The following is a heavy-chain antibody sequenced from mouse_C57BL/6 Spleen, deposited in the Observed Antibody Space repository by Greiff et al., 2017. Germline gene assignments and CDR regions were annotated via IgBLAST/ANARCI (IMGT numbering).Heavy chain of an antibody. J-gene: IGHJ3*01. CDR1: GYTFTDYY. D-gene: IGHD1-1*01. V-gene: IGHV1-75*01. CDR3: AKEKGYGSSPAWFAY. Sequence: VQLQQSGPELVKPGASVKISCKASGYTFTDYYINWVKQRPGQGLEWIGWIFPGSGSTYYNEKFKGKATLTVDKSSSTAYMLLSSLTSEDSAVYFCAKEKGYGSSPAWFAYWGQGTLVTVSA. CDR2: IFPGSGST.